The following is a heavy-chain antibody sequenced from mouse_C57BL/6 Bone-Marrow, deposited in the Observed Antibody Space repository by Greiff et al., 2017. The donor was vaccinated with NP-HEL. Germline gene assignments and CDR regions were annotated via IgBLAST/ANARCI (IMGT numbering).Heavy chain of an antibody. V-gene: IGHV1-53*01. D-gene: IGHD1-1*01. CDR1: GYTFTSYW. Sequence: QVQLQQPGTELVKPGASVKLSCKASGYTFTSYWMHWVKQRPGQGLEWIGNINPSNGGTNYNEKFKSKATLTADKSSSTAYMQLSSLTYEDSAVYYCSNYGSSPEYFDVWGTGTTVTVSS. J-gene: IGHJ1*03. CDR2: INPSNGGT. CDR3: SNYGSSPEYFDV.